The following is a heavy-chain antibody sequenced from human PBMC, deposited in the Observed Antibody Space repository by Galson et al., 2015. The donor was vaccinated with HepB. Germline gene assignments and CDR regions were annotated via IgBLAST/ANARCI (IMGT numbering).Heavy chain of an antibody. V-gene: IGHV1-69*04. J-gene: IGHJ4*02. CDR2: IIPILGIA. CDR3: AGAECSGGSCYSENY. CDR1: GGTFSNYA. D-gene: IGHD2-15*01. Sequence: SVKVSCKASGGTFSNYAISWVRQAPGQGLEWMGRIIPILGIANYAQKFQGRVTITADKSTSTAYMELSSLRSEDTAVYYCAGAECSGGSCYSENYWGQGTLVTVSS.